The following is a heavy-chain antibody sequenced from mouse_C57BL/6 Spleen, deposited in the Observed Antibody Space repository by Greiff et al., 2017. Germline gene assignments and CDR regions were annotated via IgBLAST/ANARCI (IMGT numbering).Heavy chain of an antibody. V-gene: IGHV1-39*01. J-gene: IGHJ1*03. Sequence: EVQLQESGPELVKPGASVKISCKASGYSFTDYNMNWVKQSNGKSLEWIGVINPNYGTTSYNQKFKGKATLTVDQSSSTAYMQLNSLTSEDSAVYCGARGGDGYYWYFDGWGRGTTVTVSS. CDR2: INPNYGTT. CDR3: ARGGDGYYWYFDG. D-gene: IGHD2-3*01. CDR1: GYSFTDYN.